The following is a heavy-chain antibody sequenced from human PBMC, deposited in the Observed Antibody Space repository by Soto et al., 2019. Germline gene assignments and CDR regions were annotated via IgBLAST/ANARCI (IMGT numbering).Heavy chain of an antibody. D-gene: IGHD2-2*01. Sequence: QVQLVESGGGVVQPGRSLRLSCAASGFTFRNYAMHWVRQAPGKGLEWVAVLSYDGSNKDYADSVKGRFTISRDNSKNTLYLQINSVRPEDTAVYYCAKDLATSYLFDYWGHGTLVSVSS. CDR2: LSYDGSNK. J-gene: IGHJ4*01. CDR1: GFTFRNYA. CDR3: AKDLATSYLFDY. V-gene: IGHV3-30*18.